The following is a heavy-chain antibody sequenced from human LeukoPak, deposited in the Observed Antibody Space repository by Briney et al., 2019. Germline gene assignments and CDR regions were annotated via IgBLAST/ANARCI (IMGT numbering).Heavy chain of an antibody. D-gene: IGHD6-19*01. V-gene: IGHV4-34*01. CDR2: INHSGST. CDR3: ARTQWLVRNWFDP. J-gene: IGHJ5*02. CDR1: GGSFSSYY. Sequence: PSETLSLTCAVYGGSFSSYYWSWIRQPPGKGLEWIGEINHSGSTKYNPSLKSRVTISVDTSKNQFSLKLSSVTAADTAVYYCARTQWLVRNWFDPWGQGTLVTVSS.